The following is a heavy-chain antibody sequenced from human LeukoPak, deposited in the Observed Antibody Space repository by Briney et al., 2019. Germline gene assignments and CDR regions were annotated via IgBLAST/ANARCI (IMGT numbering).Heavy chain of an antibody. CDR3: AKARDAYNYYWFDP. J-gene: IGHJ5*02. CDR2: IYYSGST. Sequence: PSETLSLTCTVSGGSISSSSYYWGWIRQPPGKGLEWIGYIYYSGSTNYNPSLKSRVTISVDTSKNQFSLKLSSVTAADTAVYYCAKARDAYNYYWFDPWGQGTLVTVSS. V-gene: IGHV4-61*05. D-gene: IGHD5-24*01. CDR1: GGSISSSSYY.